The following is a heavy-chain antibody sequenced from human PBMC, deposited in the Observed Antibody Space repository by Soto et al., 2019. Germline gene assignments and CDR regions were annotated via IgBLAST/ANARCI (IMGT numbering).Heavy chain of an antibody. D-gene: IGHD2-15*01. V-gene: IGHV4-38-2*02. CDR3: ARQDRVVAEGRWFDP. CDR1: GYSISSGYH. Sequence: SETLSLTCTVSGYSISSGYHWAWLRQPPGKGLEWLGSVHYSGNTYYNPSLKSRLTISVDKSKNQFSLNLSSVTAADTAVYYCARQDRVVAEGRWFDPSGQGALETVSS. CDR2: VHYSGNT. J-gene: IGHJ5*02.